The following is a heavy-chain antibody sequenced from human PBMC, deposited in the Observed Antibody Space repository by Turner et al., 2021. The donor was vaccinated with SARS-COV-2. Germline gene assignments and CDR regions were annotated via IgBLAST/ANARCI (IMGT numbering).Heavy chain of an antibody. CDR2: IYYSGSA. D-gene: IGHD5-18*01. Sequence: QLQLQESGPGLVKSSGTLYLTCNVSGGSISGSSYYWGWIRQPPGKGLEWIGNIYYSGSAYYNPSLNSRVTISVDPSKNQFSLKLTSVTAADTAVYYCARLMDTAMDYYGTDVWGQGTTVTVSS. J-gene: IGHJ6*02. CDR3: ARLMDTAMDYYGTDV. CDR1: GGSISGSSYY. V-gene: IGHV4-39*01.